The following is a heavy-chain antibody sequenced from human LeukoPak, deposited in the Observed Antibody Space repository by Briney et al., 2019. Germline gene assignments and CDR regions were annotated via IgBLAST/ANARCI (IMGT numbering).Heavy chain of an antibody. D-gene: IGHD6-13*01. CDR3: VRAGYSSSWLYTSFDY. CDR2: IYYSGNT. CDR1: GGSISSYY. V-gene: IGHV4-59*08. J-gene: IGHJ4*02. Sequence: SETLSLTCTVSGGSISSYYWSWIRQPPGKGLEWIGYIYYSGNTNYNPSLKSRVTISVDTSKNQFSLKLTSVTAADTAVYYCVRAGYSSSWLYTSFDYWGQGTLVTVSS.